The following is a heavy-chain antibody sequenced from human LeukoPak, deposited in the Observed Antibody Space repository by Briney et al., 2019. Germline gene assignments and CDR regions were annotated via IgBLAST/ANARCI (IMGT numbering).Heavy chain of an antibody. V-gene: IGHV1-69*04. CDR3: AREDRGSYSARDY. J-gene: IGHJ4*02. CDR2: IIPILGIA. Sequence: ASVKVSCKASGGTFSSYAISWVRQAPGQGLEWMGRIIPILGIANYAQKFQGRVTITADKSTSTAYMELSSLRSEDTAVYYCAREDRGSYSARDYWGQGTLVTVSS. D-gene: IGHD1-26*01. CDR1: GGTFSSYA.